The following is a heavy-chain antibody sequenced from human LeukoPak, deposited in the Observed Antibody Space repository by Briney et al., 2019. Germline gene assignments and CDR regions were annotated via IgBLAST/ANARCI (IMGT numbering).Heavy chain of an antibody. CDR1: GITLSNYG. Sequence: GGSLRLSCAASGITLSNYGMSWVRQAPGKGLDWVAGISDSGGRTNYADSVKGRFTISRDNPKNTLYLQMNRLRVEDTAVYFCAKRGVVIRVILVGFHKEANYFDSWGQGALVTVSS. CDR2: ISDSGGRT. V-gene: IGHV3-23*01. CDR3: AKRGVVIRVILVGFHKEANYFDS. D-gene: IGHD3-22*01. J-gene: IGHJ4*02.